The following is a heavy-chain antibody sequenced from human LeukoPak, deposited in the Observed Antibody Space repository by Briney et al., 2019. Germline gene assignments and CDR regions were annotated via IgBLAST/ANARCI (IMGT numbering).Heavy chain of an antibody. D-gene: IGHD1-26*01. J-gene: IGHJ4*02. CDR1: GYTFTSYG. CDR2: ISAYNGNT. Sequence: SVKLSCKASGYTFTSYGISWVRQAPRQGLEWMGWISAYNGNTNYAKNLQGRVTMTTHTSTSTAYMELRRLRSDDTAVYYCARVGIVGATKIDYWGQGTLVTVSS. CDR3: ARVGIVGATKIDY. V-gene: IGHV1-18*01.